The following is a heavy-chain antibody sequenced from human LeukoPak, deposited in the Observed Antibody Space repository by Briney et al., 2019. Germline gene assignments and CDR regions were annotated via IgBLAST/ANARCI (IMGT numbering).Heavy chain of an antibody. CDR3: ARDPLYLRELSDDAFDI. CDR2: ISAYNGNT. D-gene: IGHD1-7*01. V-gene: IGHV1-18*01. J-gene: IGHJ3*02. Sequence: ASVKVSCKASGYTFTSYGISWVRQAPGQGLEWMGWISAYNGNTNYAQKLQGRVTMTTDTSTSTAYMELRSLRSDDTAVYYCARDPLYLRELSDDAFDIWGQGTMVTVSS. CDR1: GYTFTSYG.